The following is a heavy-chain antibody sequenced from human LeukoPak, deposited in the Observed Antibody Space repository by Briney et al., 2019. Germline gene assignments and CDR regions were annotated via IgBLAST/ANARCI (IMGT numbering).Heavy chain of an antibody. CDR3: TTGYSSGYVGY. CDR2: IKSKTDGGTT. V-gene: IGHV3-15*01. Sequence: TGGSLRLSCAASGFTFSNAWMSWVRQAPGKGLEWVGRIKSKTDGGTTDYAAPVKGRFTISRDDSKNTLYLQMNSLKTEDTAVYYCTTGYSSGYVGYWGQGTLVTVSS. D-gene: IGHD5-18*01. J-gene: IGHJ4*02. CDR1: GFTFSNAW.